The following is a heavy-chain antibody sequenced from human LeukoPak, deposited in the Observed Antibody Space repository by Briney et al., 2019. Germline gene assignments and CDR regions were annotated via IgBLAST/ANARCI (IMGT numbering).Heavy chain of an antibody. J-gene: IGHJ3*02. CDR2: ISGSGGST. V-gene: IGHV3-23*01. CDR1: GFTVRNNY. Sequence: GGSLRLSCAASGFTVRNNYMSWVRQAPGKGLEWVSAISGSGGSTYYADSVKGRFTISRDNSKNTLYLQMNSLRAEDTAVYYCAKDGGYYYDSSGYYYLGAFDIWGQGAMVTVSS. CDR3: AKDGGYYYDSSGYYYLGAFDI. D-gene: IGHD3-22*01.